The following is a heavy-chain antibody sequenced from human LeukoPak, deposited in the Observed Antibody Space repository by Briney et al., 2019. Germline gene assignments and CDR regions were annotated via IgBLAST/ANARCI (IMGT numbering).Heavy chain of an antibody. CDR3: AKVRSEVGATPFDY. CDR1: GFTFDCCG. D-gene: IGHD1-26*01. Sequence: PGGSLTLSCAASGFTFDCCGMHWVRQAPGKGLEWVAFIRNVGNDKYYADSVKGRFTISRDNSKNTLYLQMNSLRADDTAVYYCAKVRSEVGATPFDYWGHGTLVTVSS. V-gene: IGHV3-30*02. J-gene: IGHJ4*01. CDR2: IRNVGNDK.